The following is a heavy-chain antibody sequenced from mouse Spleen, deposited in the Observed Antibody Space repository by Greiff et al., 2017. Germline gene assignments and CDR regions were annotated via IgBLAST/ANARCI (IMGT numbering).Heavy chain of an antibody. D-gene: IGHD2-5*01. CDR2: ISNLAYSI. Sequence: EVKVVESGGGLVQPGGSLKLSCAASGFTFSDYGMAWVRQAPRKGPEWVAFISNLAYSIYYADTVTGRFTISRENAKNTLYLEMSSLRSEDTAMYYCARQGYSNYGGYFDVWGTGTTVTVSS. J-gene: IGHJ1*03. CDR1: GFTFSDYG. V-gene: IGHV5-15*01. CDR3: ARQGYSNYGGYFDV.